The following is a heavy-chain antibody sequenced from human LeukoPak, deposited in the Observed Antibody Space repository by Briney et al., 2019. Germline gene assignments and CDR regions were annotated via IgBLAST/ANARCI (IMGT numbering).Heavy chain of an antibody. CDR3: AKASKVRSYYYYYMDV. CDR1: GFTFSSYA. CDR2: ISGSGGST. Sequence: GGSLRLSCAASGFTFSSYAMSWVRQAPGKGLEWVSAISGSGGSTYYADSVKGRFTISRDNSKSTLYLQMNSLRAEDTAVYYCAKASKVRSYYYYYMDVWGKGTTVTVSS. V-gene: IGHV3-23*01. D-gene: IGHD4-17*01. J-gene: IGHJ6*03.